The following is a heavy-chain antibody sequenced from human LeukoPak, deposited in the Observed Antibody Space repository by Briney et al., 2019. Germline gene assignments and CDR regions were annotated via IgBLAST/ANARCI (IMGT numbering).Heavy chain of an antibody. CDR1: GGSFSGYY. CDR2: INHSGST. V-gene: IGHV4-34*01. J-gene: IGHJ6*02. Sequence: PSETLSLTCAVYGGSFSGYYWSWIRQPPGKGLEWIEEINHSGSTNYNPSLKSRVTISVDTSKNQFSLKLSSVTAADTAVYYCASPYYYYGMDVWGQGTTVTVSS. CDR3: ASPYYYYGMDV.